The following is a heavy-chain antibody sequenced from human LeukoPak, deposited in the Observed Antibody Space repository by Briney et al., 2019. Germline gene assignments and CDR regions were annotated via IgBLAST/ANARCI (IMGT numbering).Heavy chain of an antibody. CDR3: ARAGYSGSSFDY. J-gene: IGHJ4*02. V-gene: IGHV1-69*02. CDR2: IIPILGIA. Sequence: SVKVSCKASGGTFSSYTISWVRQAPGQGLEWMGRIIPILGIANYAQKFQGRVTITADKSTSTAYMELSSLRPEDTAVYYCARAGYSGSSFDYWGQGTLVTVSS. D-gene: IGHD1-26*01. CDR1: GGTFSSYT.